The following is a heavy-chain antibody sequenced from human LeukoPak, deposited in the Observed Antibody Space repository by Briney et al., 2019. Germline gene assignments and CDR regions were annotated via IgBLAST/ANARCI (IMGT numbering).Heavy chain of an antibody. CDR2: MNPNNGNT. CDR3: VRDGEGVAISVNYWFDP. V-gene: IGHV1-8*01. D-gene: IGHD3-10*01. J-gene: IGHJ5*02. Sequence: GASVKVSCKASGFTFTSYDINWVRQASGQGLEWMGWMNPNNGNTGYAQKFQGRVTMTRDTSISTAYMELRGLRSEDTAVYYCVRDGEGVAISVNYWFDPWGRGTLVTVSS. CDR1: GFTFTSYD.